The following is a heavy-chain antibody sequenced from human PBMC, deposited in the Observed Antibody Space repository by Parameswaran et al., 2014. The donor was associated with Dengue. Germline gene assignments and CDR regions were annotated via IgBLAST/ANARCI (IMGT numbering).Heavy chain of an antibody. J-gene: IGHJ4*02. CDR3: ARAPVQLKHTSGGVIDYRGH. V-gene: IGHV3-30*04. D-gene: IGHD3-16*02. CDR2: ISYDGNNK. Sequence: WIRQPPGKGLEWVALISYDGNNKYYADSVKGRFTISRDNSKNTLYLQMDSLRAEDTAVYYCARAPVQLKHTSGGVIDYRGHWGQGTLVTVSS.